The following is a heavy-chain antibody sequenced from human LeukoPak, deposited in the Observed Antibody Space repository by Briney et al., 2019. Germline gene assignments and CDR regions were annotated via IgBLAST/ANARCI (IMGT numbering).Heavy chain of an antibody. D-gene: IGHD2-2*01. J-gene: IGHJ3*02. Sequence: GGSLRLSCAASGFTFSRYEMNWVRQAPGKGLEWVSYINNGGYTIYYADSVKGRFTISRDNAKNSLYLQMNSLRAEDTAVYYCARGTPTGLKAFDIWGQGTMVTVSS. CDR3: ARGTPTGLKAFDI. CDR2: INNGGYTI. V-gene: IGHV3-48*03. CDR1: GFTFSRYE.